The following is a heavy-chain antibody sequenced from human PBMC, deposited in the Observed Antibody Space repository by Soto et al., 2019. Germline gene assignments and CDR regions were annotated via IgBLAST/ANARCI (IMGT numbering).Heavy chain of an antibody. J-gene: IGHJ4*02. V-gene: IGHV3-23*01. D-gene: IGHD6-19*01. CDR3: AKPDSGYSSGWTFDY. CDR2: ISGSGGST. Sequence: GGSLRLSCAASGFTFSSYAMSWVRQAPGKGLEWVSAISGSGGSTYYADSVKGRFTISRDNSKNTLYLQMNSLRAEDTAVYYCAKPDSGYSSGWTFDYWGQGTLVTVSS. CDR1: GFTFSSYA.